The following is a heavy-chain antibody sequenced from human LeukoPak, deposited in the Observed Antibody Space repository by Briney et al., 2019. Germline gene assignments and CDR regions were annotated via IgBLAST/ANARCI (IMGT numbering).Heavy chain of an antibody. V-gene: IGHV4-59*08. D-gene: IGHD2-2*02. Sequence: SETLSLTCSVSGGSITVYYWNWIRQSPAKGLEWIGSISYSWSTNYNPSLKSRGTISIDTSKNRFPLEVGSVIAADTAMYYCARGGSRSYTISTLDYWGKGTLVTVSS. CDR3: ARGGSRSYTISTLDY. CDR1: GGSITVYY. CDR2: ISYSWST. J-gene: IGHJ4*02.